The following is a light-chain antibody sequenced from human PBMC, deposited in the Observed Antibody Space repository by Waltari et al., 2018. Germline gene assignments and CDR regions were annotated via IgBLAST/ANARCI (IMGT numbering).Light chain of an antibody. V-gene: IGKV1-33*01. Sequence: DIQMTPSPSSLSASVGDRVTITCQASQDITDSLNWYQQKPGKAPKLLIYDASNLETGVPSRFSGSGSGTQFTFSISSLQPEDLATYYCQQFDNLPPYTFGGGTKVEI. CDR1: QDITDS. CDR3: QQFDNLPPYT. J-gene: IGKJ4*01. CDR2: DAS.